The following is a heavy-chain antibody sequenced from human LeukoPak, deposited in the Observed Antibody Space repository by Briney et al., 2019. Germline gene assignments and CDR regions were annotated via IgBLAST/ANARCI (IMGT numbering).Heavy chain of an antibody. Sequence: GGSLRLSCAASGFTFSSYAMTWVRQAPGKGLAWVSSISKSDGSTYYADSVKGRFTISRDNSKNTVYLHMDSLRVEDTPIYYCARGALIPDFRGQGTLVTVSS. CDR3: ARGALIPDF. CDR2: ISKSDGST. CDR1: GFTFSSYA. V-gene: IGHV3-23*01. D-gene: IGHD2-21*01. J-gene: IGHJ4*02.